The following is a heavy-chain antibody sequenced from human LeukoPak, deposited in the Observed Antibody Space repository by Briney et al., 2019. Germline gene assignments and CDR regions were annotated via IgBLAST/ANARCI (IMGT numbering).Heavy chain of an antibody. Sequence: SETLSLTRTVSGGSISSYYWSWIRQPAGKGLEWIGRIYTSGSTNYNPSLNSRVTMSVDTSKNQFSRKLNSVTAADTAVYYCSREYSGYYYYWFDLWPQETLVTVSS. J-gene: IGHJ5*02. V-gene: IGHV4-4*07. CDR1: GGSISSYY. D-gene: IGHD3-22*01. CDR2: IYTSGST. CDR3: SREYSGYYYYWFDL.